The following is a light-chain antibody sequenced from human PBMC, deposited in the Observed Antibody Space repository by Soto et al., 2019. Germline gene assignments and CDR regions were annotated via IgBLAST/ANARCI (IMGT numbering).Light chain of an antibody. CDR1: QSLLHSNGYNY. Sequence: TVMTQSPLSLPVTPGEPASISCRSSQSLLHSNGYNYLDWYLQKPGQSPQLMIYLGSNRASGVPSRFSGSGSGTDCTLTISCLQSEDFATYYCQQYYSFPRTLGQGTKVDIK. J-gene: IGKJ1*01. CDR3: QQYYSFPRT. V-gene: IGKV2-28*01. CDR2: LGS.